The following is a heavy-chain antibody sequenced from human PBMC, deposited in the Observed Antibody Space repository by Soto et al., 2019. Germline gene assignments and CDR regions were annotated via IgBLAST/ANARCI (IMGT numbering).Heavy chain of an antibody. CDR1: GFTFSSYG. J-gene: IGHJ6*02. V-gene: IGHV3-30*18. Sequence: GGSLRLSCAASGFTFSSYGMHWVRQAPGKGLEWVAVISYDGSNKYYADSVKGRFTISRDNSKNTLYLQMNSLRAEDTAVYYCAKDRVRVRPIGMDVWGQGTTVTVSS. D-gene: IGHD1-1*01. CDR3: AKDRVRVRPIGMDV. CDR2: ISYDGSNK.